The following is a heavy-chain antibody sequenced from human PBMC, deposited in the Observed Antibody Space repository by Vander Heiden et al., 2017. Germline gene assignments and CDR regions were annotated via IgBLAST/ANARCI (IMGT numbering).Heavy chain of an antibody. V-gene: IGHV6-1*01. Sequence: QLQLPPSVPGLVKPSQPPSLTITISWDRFSRNSAAWNWIRQSPSRGLEWLGRTYYRSKWYNDYAVSVKSRITINPDTSKNQFSLQLNSVTPEETAVYYCARACDYGDSSFDYWGQGTLVTVSS. D-gene: IGHD4-17*01. CDR2: TYYRSKWYN. CDR3: ARACDYGDSSFDY. CDR1: WDRFSRNSAA. J-gene: IGHJ4*02.